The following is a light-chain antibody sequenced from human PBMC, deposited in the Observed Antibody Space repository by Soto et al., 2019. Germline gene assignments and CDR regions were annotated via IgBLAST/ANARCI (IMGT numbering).Light chain of an antibody. Sequence: EIVLTQSTGTLSLSPGERATLSCRASQSVSSSYLAWYQQKPGQAPRLLIYGASSRATGIPDWFSGSGSGTDFTLTISRLEPEDFAVYYCQQYGSAPSTSGQGT. CDR3: QQYGSAPST. V-gene: IGKV3-20*01. J-gene: IGKJ1*01. CDR1: QSVSSSY. CDR2: GAS.